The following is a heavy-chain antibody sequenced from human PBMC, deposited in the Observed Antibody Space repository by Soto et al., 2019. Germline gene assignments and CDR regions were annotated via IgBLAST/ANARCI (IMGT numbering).Heavy chain of an antibody. V-gene: IGHV1-18*01. Sequence: GASVKVSCKASGYTFTSYGISWVRQAPGQGLEWMGWISAYNGNTYHAQKLQGRVTMTTDTSTSTAYMELRSLRSEDTAVYYCAREGPVVARHYFDYWGQGTLVTVSS. CDR1: GYTFTSYG. D-gene: IGHD2-15*01. CDR3: AREGPVVARHYFDY. J-gene: IGHJ4*02. CDR2: ISAYNGNT.